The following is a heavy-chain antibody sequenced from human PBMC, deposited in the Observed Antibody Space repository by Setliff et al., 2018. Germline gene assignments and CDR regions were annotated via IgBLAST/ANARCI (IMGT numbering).Heavy chain of an antibody. CDR2: IYYSGST. V-gene: IGHV4-59*08. D-gene: IGHD3-3*01. J-gene: IGHJ6*03. Sequence: SETLSLTCTVSGGSIRSYYWNWIRQPPGKGLEWIGYIYYSGSTNYNPSLKSRVTISLDTSKNQFSLNLSSVTAADTAVYYCARMSGFLYMDVWGKGTTVTVSS. CDR1: GGSIRSYY. CDR3: ARMSGFLYMDV.